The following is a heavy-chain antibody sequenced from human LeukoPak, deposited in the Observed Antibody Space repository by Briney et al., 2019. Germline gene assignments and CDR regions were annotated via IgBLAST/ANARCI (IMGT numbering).Heavy chain of an antibody. D-gene: IGHD1-26*01. CDR3: ARTVYSGATTWFDP. CDR2: ISAYNGNT. V-gene: IGHV1-18*01. Sequence: ASVKVSCKASGYTFTSYGISWVRQAPGQGLEWMGWISAYNGNTNYAQKLQGRVTMTTDTSASTAYMELSSLRSEDTAVYYCARTVYSGATTWFDPWGQGTLVTVSS. CDR1: GYTFTSYG. J-gene: IGHJ5*02.